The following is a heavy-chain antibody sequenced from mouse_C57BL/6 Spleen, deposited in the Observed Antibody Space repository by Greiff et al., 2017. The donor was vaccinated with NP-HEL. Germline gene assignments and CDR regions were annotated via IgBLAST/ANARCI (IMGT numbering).Heavy chain of an antibody. CDR3: ASSHYYDAMDY. CDR1: GFTFSDYG. D-gene: IGHD1-2*01. Sequence: EVKLVESGGGLVKPGGSLKLSCAASGFTFSDYGMHWVRQAPEKGLEWVAYISSGSSTIYYADTVKGRCTISRDNAKNTLFLQMTSLRSEDTAMYYCASSHYYDAMDYWGQGTSVTVSS. V-gene: IGHV5-17*01. J-gene: IGHJ4*01. CDR2: ISSGSSTI.